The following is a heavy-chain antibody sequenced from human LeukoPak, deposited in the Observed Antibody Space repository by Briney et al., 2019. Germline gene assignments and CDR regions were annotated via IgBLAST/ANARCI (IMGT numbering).Heavy chain of an antibody. CDR3: ARVWYYDFWSGYSCLDY. J-gene: IGHJ4*02. CDR1: GFTFSSYS. CDR2: ISSTSSNT. V-gene: IGHV3-21*01. D-gene: IGHD3-3*01. Sequence: GGTLRLSCAASGFTFSSYSMNWVRQAPGKGLEWVSSISSTSSNTNYADSVKGRFTISRDNAKNSLYLQMNSLRAEDTAVYYCARVWYYDFWSGYSCLDYWGQGTLVTVS.